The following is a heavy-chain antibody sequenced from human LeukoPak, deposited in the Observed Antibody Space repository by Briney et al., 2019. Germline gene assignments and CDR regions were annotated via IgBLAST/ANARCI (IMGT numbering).Heavy chain of an antibody. Sequence: SETLSLTCTVSGYSISSGYLWGWIRQPPGKGLEWIGSTYHGGTTYSNPSLKSRVIISEDTSKNQFSLKLSSVTAAATAVYYCARGSGDWTYCFDYWGQGTLVTVSS. J-gene: IGHJ4*02. D-gene: IGHD2-21*02. CDR3: ARGSGDWTYCFDY. CDR1: GYSISSGYL. CDR2: TYHGGTT. V-gene: IGHV4-38-2*02.